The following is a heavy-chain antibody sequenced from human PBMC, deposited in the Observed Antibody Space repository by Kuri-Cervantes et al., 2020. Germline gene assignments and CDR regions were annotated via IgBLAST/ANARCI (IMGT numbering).Heavy chain of an antibody. D-gene: IGHD5-24*01. Sequence: GESLKISCGASGFTFSGCGMHWVRQAPGKGLEWVAAISYDGRNTYHAGSVKGRFTISRDNSKNTLYLQMNSLRAEDTAVYYCAKGKMATDRTYYYYYYGMDVWGQGTTVTVSS. V-gene: IGHV3-30*18. CDR3: AKGKMATDRTYYYYYYGMDV. CDR1: GFTFSGCG. CDR2: ISYDGRNT. J-gene: IGHJ6*02.